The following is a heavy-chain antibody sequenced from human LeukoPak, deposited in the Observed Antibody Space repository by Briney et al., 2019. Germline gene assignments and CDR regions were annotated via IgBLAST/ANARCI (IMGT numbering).Heavy chain of an antibody. Sequence: GESLKISCKGSGYSFTSYWIGWVRQMPGKGLEWMGIIYPGDSDTRYSPSFQGQVTISADKSISTAYLQWSSLKAPDTAMYYCATSLTCNSISCYAFHIWGLGTMVTVSS. CDR2: IYPGDSDT. CDR1: GYSFTSYW. CDR3: ATSLTCNSISCYAFHI. D-gene: IGHD2/OR15-2a*01. V-gene: IGHV5-51*01. J-gene: IGHJ3*02.